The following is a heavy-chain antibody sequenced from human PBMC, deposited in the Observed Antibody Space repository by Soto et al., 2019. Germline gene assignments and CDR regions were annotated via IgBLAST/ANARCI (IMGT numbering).Heavy chain of an antibody. Sequence: ASVKVSCKASGYTFTSYYLHWVRQAPGQGLEWMGVINPNGGSTTYAQKFQGSVTLTRDTSTTTVFMELSSLRSEDTAVYYCGGGPAGNWHSIDFWGQGTLVTVSS. D-gene: IGHD5-18*01. V-gene: IGHV1-46*01. CDR3: GGGPAGNWHSIDF. CDR2: INPNGGST. J-gene: IGHJ4*02. CDR1: GYTFTSYY.